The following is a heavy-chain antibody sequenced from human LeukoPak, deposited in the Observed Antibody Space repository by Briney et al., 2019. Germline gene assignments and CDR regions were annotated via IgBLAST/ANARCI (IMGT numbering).Heavy chain of an antibody. Sequence: QPGGSLRLSCAASGFTFSSYAMSWVRQAPGKGLEWVSAISGSGGSTYYADSVKGRFTISRDNSKNTLYLQVNSLRAEDTAVYYCAKGAIKLLWFGELSPFDYWGQGTLVTVSS. CDR1: GFTFSSYA. CDR3: AKGAIKLLWFGELSPFDY. CDR2: ISGSGGST. V-gene: IGHV3-23*01. J-gene: IGHJ4*02. D-gene: IGHD3-10*01.